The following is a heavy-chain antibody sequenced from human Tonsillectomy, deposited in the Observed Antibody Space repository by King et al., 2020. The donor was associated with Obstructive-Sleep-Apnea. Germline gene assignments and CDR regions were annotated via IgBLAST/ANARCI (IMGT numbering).Heavy chain of an antibody. J-gene: IGHJ4*02. CDR1: GFTFDDYG. CDR2: INWNGGST. Sequence: VQLVESGGGVVRPGGSLRLSCAASGFTFDDYGMSWVRQAPGKGLEWVSGINWNGGSTGYADSVKGRFTISRDNAKNSLYLQMNSLRAEDTALYHCARGGPIAVAPTSHYFDYWGQGTLVTVSS. CDR3: ARGGPIAVAPTSHYFDY. D-gene: IGHD6-19*01. V-gene: IGHV3-20*01.